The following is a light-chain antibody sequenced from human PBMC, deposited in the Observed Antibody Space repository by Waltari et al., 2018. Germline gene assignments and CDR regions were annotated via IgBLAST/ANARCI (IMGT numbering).Light chain of an antibody. CDR2: DAS. Sequence: EIVLTQSPATLSLSTGERATLSCRASQSVSSSYLAWYQQKPGLAPRLLIYDASSRATGIPDRFSGSGSGTDFTLTISRLEPEDFAVYYCQQYGSSPPRGTFGQGTRLEIK. J-gene: IGKJ5*01. V-gene: IGKV3D-20*01. CDR1: QSVSSSY. CDR3: QQYGSSPPRGT.